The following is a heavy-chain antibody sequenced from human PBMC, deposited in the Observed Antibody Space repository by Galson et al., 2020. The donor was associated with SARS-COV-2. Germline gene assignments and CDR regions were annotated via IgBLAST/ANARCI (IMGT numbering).Heavy chain of an antibody. D-gene: IGHD6-13*01. CDR3: ARARSGSTWYQTYYGMDV. V-gene: IGHV4-34*01. Sequence: SETLSLTCAVYGGSFSGYYWSWIRQPPGKGLDWIGEINHRGSINHNPSLTSPVVVSVDTSKNQFSLNLTSVTAADTAVYYCARARSGSTWYQTYYGMDVWGQGTTVTVS. CDR1: GGSFSGYY. J-gene: IGHJ6*02. CDR2: INHRGSI.